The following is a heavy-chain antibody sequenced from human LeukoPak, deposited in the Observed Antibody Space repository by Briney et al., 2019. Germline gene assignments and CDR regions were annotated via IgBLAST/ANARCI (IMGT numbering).Heavy chain of an antibody. CDR2: ISYDGSHK. CDR3: ARDRYDSSVDY. V-gene: IGHV3-30*03. Sequence: GGSLRLSCAASGITFRSYGMHWVRQAPGKGLEWVAVISYDGSHKYYADSVKGRFSISRDNSKNTLYLQMNSLRAEDTAVYYCARDRYDSSVDYWGQGTLVTVSS. D-gene: IGHD3-22*01. CDR1: GITFRSYG. J-gene: IGHJ4*02.